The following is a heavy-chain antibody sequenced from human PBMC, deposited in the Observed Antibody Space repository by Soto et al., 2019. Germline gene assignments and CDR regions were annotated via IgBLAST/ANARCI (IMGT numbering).Heavy chain of an antibody. J-gene: IGHJ5*02. D-gene: IGHD6-13*01. V-gene: IGHV1-18*04. CDR2: ISAYNGNT. CDR1: GYTFTSYG. Sequence: ASVKVSCKASGYTFTSYGISWVRQAPGQGLEWMGWISAYNGNTNYAQKFQGRVTITADESTSTAYMELSSLRSEDTAVYYCARRAIAAAGPGWFDPWGQGTLVTVSS. CDR3: ARRAIAAAGPGWFDP.